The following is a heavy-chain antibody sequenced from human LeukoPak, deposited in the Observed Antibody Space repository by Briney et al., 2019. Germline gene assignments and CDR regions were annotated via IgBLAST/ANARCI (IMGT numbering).Heavy chain of an antibody. V-gene: IGHV3-30*04. CDR1: GFTFSSYA. CDR3: APPTSGWSFGDY. D-gene: IGHD6-19*01. J-gene: IGHJ4*02. Sequence: GGSLRLSCAASGFTFSSYAMHWVRQAPGKGLEWVAVISYDGSNKYYADSVKGRFTISRDNSKNTLYLQMNSLRAEDTAVYYCAPPTSGWSFGDYWGQGTLVTVSS. CDR2: ISYDGSNK.